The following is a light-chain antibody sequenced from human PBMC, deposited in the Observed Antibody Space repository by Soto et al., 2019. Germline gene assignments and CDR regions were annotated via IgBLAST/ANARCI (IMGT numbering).Light chain of an antibody. CDR1: QSVSSNY. CDR2: GAS. Sequence: EIVLTQSPGTLSLSPGERATLSCRASQSVSSNYLAWYQQKPGQAPRLLIYGASSRATGIPDRFSGSGSGTDFTLTISRLEPDDFAVYYCQQYGSSPRTFCQGTKVQIK. V-gene: IGKV3-20*01. J-gene: IGKJ1*01. CDR3: QQYGSSPRT.